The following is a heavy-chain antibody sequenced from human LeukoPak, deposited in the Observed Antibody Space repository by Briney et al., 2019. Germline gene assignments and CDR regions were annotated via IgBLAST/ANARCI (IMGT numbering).Heavy chain of an antibody. Sequence: GESLKISCKGSGYSFTSYWIGWVRQMPGKGVEWMGIIYPGDSDTRYSPSFQGQVTISADKSISTAYLQWSSLKASDTAMYYCARHPIVVVPAAIGAFDIWGQGTMVTVSS. V-gene: IGHV5-51*01. CDR3: ARHPIVVVPAAIGAFDI. CDR2: IYPGDSDT. D-gene: IGHD2-2*02. CDR1: GYSFTSYW. J-gene: IGHJ3*02.